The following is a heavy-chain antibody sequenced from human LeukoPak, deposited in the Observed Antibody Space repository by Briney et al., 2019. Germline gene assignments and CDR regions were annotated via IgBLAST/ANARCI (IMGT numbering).Heavy chain of an antibody. D-gene: IGHD2-2*01. CDR1: GFTFRSYG. CDR3: AKRTSCYDY. J-gene: IGHJ4*02. V-gene: IGHV3-33*06. Sequence: PGGSLRLSCAASGFTFRSYGMHWVRQAPGKGLEWVAVIWYDGSNKYYVDSVKGRFTNSRDNSKNTLYLQMNSLRAEDTAVYYCAKRTSCYDYWGQGTLVTVSS. CDR2: IWYDGSNK.